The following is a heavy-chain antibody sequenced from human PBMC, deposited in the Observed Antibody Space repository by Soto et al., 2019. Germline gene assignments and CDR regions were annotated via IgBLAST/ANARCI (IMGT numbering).Heavy chain of an antibody. CDR2: IYYSGRP. Sequence: QVQLQESGPGLLKPSETLSLTCTVSGGSISSYYWSWIRQPPGKGLEWIGYIYYSGRPNYNPSLKSRVTISVDTSKNQLSLKLSSVTAADTAVYYCASSNIAAAGFYYYGMDVWGRGTTVTVS. J-gene: IGHJ6*02. CDR1: GGSISSYY. D-gene: IGHD6-13*01. V-gene: IGHV4-59*01. CDR3: ASSNIAAAGFYYYGMDV.